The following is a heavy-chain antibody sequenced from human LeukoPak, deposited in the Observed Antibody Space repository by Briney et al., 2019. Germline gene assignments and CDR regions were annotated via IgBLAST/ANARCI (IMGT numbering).Heavy chain of an antibody. CDR1: GFTFSSYG. CDR2: ISYDGSNK. Sequence: GRSLRLSCAASGFTFSSYGMHWVRQAPGKGLEWVAVISYDGSNKYYADSVKGRFTISRDNSKNTLYLQMNSLRAEDTAVYYCAKDNLRYFDRLLDNPGYFDYWGQGTLVTVSS. D-gene: IGHD3-9*01. V-gene: IGHV3-30*18. J-gene: IGHJ4*02. CDR3: AKDNLRYFDRLLDNPGYFDY.